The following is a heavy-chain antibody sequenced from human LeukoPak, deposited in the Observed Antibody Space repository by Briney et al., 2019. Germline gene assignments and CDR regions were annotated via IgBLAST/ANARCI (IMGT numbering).Heavy chain of an antibody. CDR1: GGSISSGAYY. CDR2: IYTSGST. D-gene: IGHD6-13*01. Sequence: SETLSLTCTVSGGSISSGAYYWSWIRQPAGKGLEWIGRIYTSGSTNYNPSLKSRVTMSVDTSKNQFSLKLSSVTAADTAVYYCARDCIASGEYSSSWYIWFDPWGQGTLVTVSS. CDR3: ARDCIASGEYSSSWYIWFDP. V-gene: IGHV4-61*02. J-gene: IGHJ5*02.